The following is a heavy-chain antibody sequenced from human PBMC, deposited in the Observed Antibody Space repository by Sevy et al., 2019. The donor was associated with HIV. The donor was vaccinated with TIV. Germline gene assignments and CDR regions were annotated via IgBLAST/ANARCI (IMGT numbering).Heavy chain of an antibody. CDR1: GGSISSSSYY. Sequence: SETLSLTCTVSGGSISSSSYYWGWIRQPPGKGLEWIASIYYSGSTYNNPSLKSRVTISVDTSKNQFSLKLNSVTATYTAVYYCAETLWVFGLVREFDPWGEGTLVTVSS. J-gene: IGHJ5*02. CDR2: IYYSGST. CDR3: AETLWVFGLVREFDP. D-gene: IGHD3-3*01. V-gene: IGHV4-39*01.